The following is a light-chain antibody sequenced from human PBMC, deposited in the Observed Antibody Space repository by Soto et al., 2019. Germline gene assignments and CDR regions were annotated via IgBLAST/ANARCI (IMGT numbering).Light chain of an antibody. CDR1: QSISSY. Sequence: DIQMTQSPSSLSASVGDRPTISCRASQSISSYLNWYQLKPGKAPKLLIYASSTLQTGVPSRFTGSGSGTDFTLTIISLQPEDYATYFCQQSYSMPYVFGPGTKGDI. CDR3: QQSYSMPYV. CDR2: ASS. V-gene: IGKV1-39*01. J-gene: IGKJ3*01.